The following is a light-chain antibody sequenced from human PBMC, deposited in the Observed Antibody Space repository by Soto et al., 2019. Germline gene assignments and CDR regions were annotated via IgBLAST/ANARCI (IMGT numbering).Light chain of an antibody. CDR3: HQYGSSPYT. CDR2: GAS. V-gene: IGKV3-20*01. Sequence: EIVLTQSPGTLSLSPGERATLSCRASQSVSSSYLAWYQQKPGQAPRLLIYGASSRATGIPDRFSGSGSGTDFTLTISRLEPEEFVLYYCHQYGSSPYTFGQGTKLEIK. J-gene: IGKJ2*01. CDR1: QSVSSSY.